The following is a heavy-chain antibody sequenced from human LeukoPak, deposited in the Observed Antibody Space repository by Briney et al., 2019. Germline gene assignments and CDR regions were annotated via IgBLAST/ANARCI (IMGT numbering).Heavy chain of an antibody. CDR3: ARISEPHYFDY. CDR2: ISTSSSNK. V-gene: IGHV3-21*01. CDR1: GFTFSTYS. J-gene: IGHJ4*02. D-gene: IGHD1-26*01. Sequence: GGSLRLSCAASGFTFSTYSMIWVRQAAGKGLEWVSSISTSSSNKHYADSLKGRLTISRDNAKNSLYLQMNSLRAEDTAVYYCARISEPHYFDYWGQGILVTVSS.